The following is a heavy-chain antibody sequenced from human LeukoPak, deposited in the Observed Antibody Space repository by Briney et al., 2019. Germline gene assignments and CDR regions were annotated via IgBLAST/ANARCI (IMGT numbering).Heavy chain of an antibody. CDR3: ARATIQLWFCDY. D-gene: IGHD5-18*01. Sequence: GGSLRLSCAASGFTFSSYGMHWVRQAPGKGLEWVAFIRYDGSNKYYADSVKGRFTISRDNSKNTLYLQMNSLRAEDTAVYYCARATIQLWFCDYWGQGTLVTVSS. J-gene: IGHJ4*02. V-gene: IGHV3-30*02. CDR1: GFTFSSYG. CDR2: IRYDGSNK.